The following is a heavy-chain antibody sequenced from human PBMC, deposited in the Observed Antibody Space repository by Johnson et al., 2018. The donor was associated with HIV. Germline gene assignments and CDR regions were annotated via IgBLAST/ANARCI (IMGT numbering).Heavy chain of an antibody. CDR1: GFRFSTYA. D-gene: IGHD1-26*01. Sequence: VQLVESGGGVVQPGRSLRLSCAASGFRFSTYALHWVRQTPGKGLEWVSYISSSGSTIYYADSVKGRFTISRDNAKNSLYLQMNSLRADDTAVYYCVSREWELHAFDIWGQGTMVTVSS. V-gene: IGHV3-48*03. J-gene: IGHJ3*02. CDR2: ISSSGSTI. CDR3: VSREWELHAFDI.